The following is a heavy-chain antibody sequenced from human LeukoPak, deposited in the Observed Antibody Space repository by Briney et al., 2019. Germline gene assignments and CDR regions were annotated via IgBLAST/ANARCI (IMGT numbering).Heavy chain of an antibody. D-gene: IGHD3-16*01. CDR3: ARDDYGGIDY. J-gene: IGHJ4*02. CDR2: ISTSSSYI. CDR1: GFTFSRYS. Sequence: GGSLRLSCAASGFTFSRYSMNWVRQAPGKGLEWVSFISTSSSYIYYADSMKGRFTISRHNAKNSLYLQMNGLRAEDTAVYYCARDDYGGIDYWGQGTLVTVSS. V-gene: IGHV3-21*01.